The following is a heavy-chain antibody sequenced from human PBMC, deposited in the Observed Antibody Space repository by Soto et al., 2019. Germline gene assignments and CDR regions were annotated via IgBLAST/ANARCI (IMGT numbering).Heavy chain of an antibody. CDR3: ARSGYRCYYGMDV. J-gene: IGHJ6*02. D-gene: IGHD6-25*01. CDR1: GYSFASYC. Sequence: PGAALKISCEGSGYSFASYCIAWVRQIAGKGLEWMGIIYPGDTDIRYSPSFQGHVTTSADKSIRTAYLQWSSLKDSDTGIYFCARSGYRCYYGMDVWGQGTTVTVSS. CDR2: IYPGDTDI. V-gene: IGHV5-51*01.